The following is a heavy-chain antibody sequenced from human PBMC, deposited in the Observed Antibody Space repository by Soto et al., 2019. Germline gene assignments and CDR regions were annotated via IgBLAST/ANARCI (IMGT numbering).Heavy chain of an antibody. D-gene: IGHD3-10*01. Sequence: PGGSLRLSCAASGFTFSDYYMSWIRQAPGKGLEWVSYISSSGSTIYYADSVKGRFTISRDNAKNSLYLQMNSLRAEDTAVYYCATSMVRGVIFGFDYWGQGTLVTVSS. CDR1: GFTFSDYY. CDR2: ISSSGSTI. V-gene: IGHV3-11*01. CDR3: ATSMVRGVIFGFDY. J-gene: IGHJ4*02.